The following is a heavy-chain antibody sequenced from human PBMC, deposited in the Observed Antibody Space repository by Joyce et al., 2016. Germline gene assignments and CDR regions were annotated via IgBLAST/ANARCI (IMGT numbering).Heavy chain of an antibody. CDR1: GGSISRSSYY. CDR2: ISYSGST. J-gene: IGHJ3*02. V-gene: IGHV4-39*01. CDR3: ARQWGYYDSSGYYSGDAFDI. Sequence: QLQLQESGPGLVKPSETLSLTCTVSGGSISRSSYYWGWLRQPPGKGLEWIGSISYSGSTYYNPSLRSRVTISVDTSKNQFSLKLSYVTAADTAVFYCARQWGYYDSSGYYSGDAFDIWGQETMVTVSS. D-gene: IGHD3-22*01.